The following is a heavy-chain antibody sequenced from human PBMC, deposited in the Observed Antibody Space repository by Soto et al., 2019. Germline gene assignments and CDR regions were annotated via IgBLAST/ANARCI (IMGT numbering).Heavy chain of an antibody. Sequence: QVQLVQSGAEVKKPGASVKVSCKASGYTFTSYGISWVRQAPGQGLEWMGWISAYNGNTNYAQKLQGRVTMTTDTSTSTGYMELRSLRSDDTAVYYCARDLGNIVVVVAAMGYWGQGTLVTVSS. V-gene: IGHV1-18*01. D-gene: IGHD2-15*01. CDR1: GYTFTSYG. CDR2: ISAYNGNT. J-gene: IGHJ4*02. CDR3: ARDLGNIVVVVAAMGY.